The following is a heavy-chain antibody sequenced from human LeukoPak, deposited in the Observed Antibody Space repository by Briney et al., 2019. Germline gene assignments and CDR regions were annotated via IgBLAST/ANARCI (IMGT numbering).Heavy chain of an antibody. J-gene: IGHJ4*02. CDR1: GFTFSTYS. Sequence: GGSLRLSCAASGFTFSTYSMNWVRQAPGKGLEWVSSISSSSSYIYYADSVKGRFTISRDNAKNSLYLQMNSLRAEDTAVYYRAKDSYYYDSSGYYYSDYWGQGTLVTVSS. V-gene: IGHV3-21*01. D-gene: IGHD3-22*01. CDR2: ISSSSSYI. CDR3: AKDSYYYDSSGYYYSDY.